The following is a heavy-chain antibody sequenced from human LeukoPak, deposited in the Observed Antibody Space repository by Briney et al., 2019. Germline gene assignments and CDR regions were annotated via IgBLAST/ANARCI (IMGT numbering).Heavy chain of an antibody. V-gene: IGHV4-61*01. CDR3: ARALYYGSGSYFYYYYYMDV. J-gene: IGHJ6*03. Sequence: PSETLSLTCTVSGGSISSGSYYWSWIRQPPWKGLEWIGYIYYSGSTNYNPSLKSRVTISVDTSKNQFSLKLSSVTAADTAVYYCARALYYGSGSYFYYYYYMDVWGKGTTVTISS. D-gene: IGHD3-10*01. CDR1: GGSISSGSYY. CDR2: IYYSGST.